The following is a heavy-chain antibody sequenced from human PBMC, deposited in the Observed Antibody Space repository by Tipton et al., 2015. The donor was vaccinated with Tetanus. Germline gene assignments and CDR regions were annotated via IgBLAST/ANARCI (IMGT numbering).Heavy chain of an antibody. J-gene: IGHJ5*02. CDR1: GGSFSTYY. CDR3: ARASSSGFYNWFDP. D-gene: IGHD3-22*01. CDR2: VYSRGST. V-gene: IGHV4-59*01. Sequence: GLVKPSETLSLTCTVSGGSFSTYYWNWIRQPPGKGLEWLGYVYSRGSTYYNPSLKSRVTISLATSKNQFSLKLSSVTAADTAMYFCARASSSGFYNWFDPWGQGTLATVSS.